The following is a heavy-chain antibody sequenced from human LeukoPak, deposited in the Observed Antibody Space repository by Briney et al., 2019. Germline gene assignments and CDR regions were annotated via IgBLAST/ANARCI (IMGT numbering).Heavy chain of an antibody. CDR1: GASISSLTNF. J-gene: IGHJ4*02. CDR2: IYYSGTT. V-gene: IGHV4-39*01. D-gene: IGHD3-16*02. Sequence: SETLSLTCTVSGASISSLTNFWGWIRQPPGRGLEWIGSIYYSGTTHYNPSLKSRLTMSVDTSNDQFSLSLSSVTAADTAVYFCARHAALEGVIDFFDYWGQGTLVSVSS. CDR3: ARHAALEGVIDFFDY.